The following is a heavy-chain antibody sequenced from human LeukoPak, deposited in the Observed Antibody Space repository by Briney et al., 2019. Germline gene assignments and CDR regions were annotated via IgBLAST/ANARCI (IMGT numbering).Heavy chain of an antibody. J-gene: IGHJ4*02. V-gene: IGHV3-72*01. D-gene: IGHD1-26*01. CDR1: GFTFSDHY. CDR3: ARYLVRASDLYYFDY. Sequence: GGSLRLSCAASGFTFSDHYMDWVRQAPGKGLEWVGRTRNKAHSYTTEYAASVKGRFTISRDDSKNSLYLQMNSLKTEDTAVYYCARYLVRASDLYYFDYWGQGTLVTVSS. CDR2: TRNKAHSYTT.